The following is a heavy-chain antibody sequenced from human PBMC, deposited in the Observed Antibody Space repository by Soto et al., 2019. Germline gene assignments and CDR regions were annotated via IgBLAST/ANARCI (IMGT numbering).Heavy chain of an antibody. V-gene: IGHV3-21*01. CDR1: GFTFSSYS. CDR3: ARGNQWPGIFDY. D-gene: IGHD6-19*01. CDR2: ISSSSSYI. Sequence: EVQLVESGGGLVKPGGSLRLSCAASGFTFSSYSMSWVRQAPGKGLEWVSSISSSSSYIYYADSVKGRFTISRDNAKNSLYLQMNSLRAEDTAVYYCARGNQWPGIFDYWGQGTLVTVSS. J-gene: IGHJ4*02.